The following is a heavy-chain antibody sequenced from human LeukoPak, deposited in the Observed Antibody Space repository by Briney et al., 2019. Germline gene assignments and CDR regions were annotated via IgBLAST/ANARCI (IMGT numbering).Heavy chain of an antibody. D-gene: IGHD3-22*01. CDR2: IKSKTDGGTT. Sequence: GGSLRLSCAASGFTFSNAWMSWVRQAPGKGLEWVGRIKSKTDGGTTDYAAPVKGRFTIPRDDSKNTLYLQMNSLKTEDTDVYYCTTGNYDSSGYYHQSGYWGQGTLVTVSS. V-gene: IGHV3-15*01. CDR3: TTGNYDSSGYYHQSGY. CDR1: GFTFSNAW. J-gene: IGHJ4*02.